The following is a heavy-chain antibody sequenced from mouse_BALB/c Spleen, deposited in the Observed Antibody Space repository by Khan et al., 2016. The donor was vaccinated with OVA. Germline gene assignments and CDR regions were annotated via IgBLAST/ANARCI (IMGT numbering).Heavy chain of an antibody. CDR1: GYTFTSYW. V-gene: IGHV1S41*01. CDR2: LGPGSGST. D-gene: IGHD1-1*01. Sequence: DLVKPGASVKLSCKASGYTFTSYWIYWITQRPGEGLEWIGRLGPGSGSTYYNEMFKDKATLTVDTSSSTSYIQLSSLSSEDSAVYFCARSNYYGGSLYAMDYWGQGTSVTVSS. J-gene: IGHJ4*01. CDR3: ARSNYYGGSLYAMDY.